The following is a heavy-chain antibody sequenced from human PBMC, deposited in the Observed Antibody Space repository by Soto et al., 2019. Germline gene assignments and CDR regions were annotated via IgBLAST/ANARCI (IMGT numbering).Heavy chain of an antibody. V-gene: IGHV4-34*01. CDR2: INHSGST. D-gene: IGHD3-10*01. Sequence: SETLSLTCAVYGGSFSGYYWSWIRQPPGKGLEWIGEINHSGSTNYNPSLKSRVTISVDTSKNQFSLKLSSVTAADTAVYYCARTLLLWFGEFGFRFDPCGQVPLVTVS. CDR1: GGSFSGYY. J-gene: IGHJ5*02. CDR3: ARTLLLWFGEFGFRFDP.